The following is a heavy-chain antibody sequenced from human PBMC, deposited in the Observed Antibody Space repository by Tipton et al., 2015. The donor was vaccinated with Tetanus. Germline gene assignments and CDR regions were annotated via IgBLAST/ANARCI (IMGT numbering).Heavy chain of an antibody. CDR1: GASIRGGTFY. D-gene: IGHD3-3*01. CDR2: IYESGDT. J-gene: IGHJ4*02. V-gene: IGHV4-39*01. Sequence: TLSLTCTVSGASIRGGTFYWGWIRQPPGKGLEWIGSIYESGDTYYIPSLKSRVTISVDTSTNRFSLTLNSMAAADTGVYYCAGHQSGSFTPFDYWGQGKLVTVSS. CDR3: AGHQSGSFTPFDY.